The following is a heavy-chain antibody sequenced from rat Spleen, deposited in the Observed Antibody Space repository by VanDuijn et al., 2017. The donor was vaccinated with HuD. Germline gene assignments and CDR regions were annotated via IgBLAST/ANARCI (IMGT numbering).Heavy chain of an antibody. CDR2: ISYDGRRN. CDR3: ARPNYPGFNYFDY. Sequence: EVQLVESDGGLVQPGRSLKLSCAASGFTFSDYYMAWVRQAPTKGLEWVATISYDGRRNYYRDSVKGRFTISRDNAKSTLYLQMDSLRSEDTATYYCARPNYPGFNYFDYWGQGVMVTVSS. V-gene: IGHV5-29*01. D-gene: IGHD1-4*01. J-gene: IGHJ2*01. CDR1: GFTFSDYY.